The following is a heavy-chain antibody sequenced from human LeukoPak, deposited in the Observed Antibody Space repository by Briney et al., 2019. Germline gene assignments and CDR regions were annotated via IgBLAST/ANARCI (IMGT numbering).Heavy chain of an antibody. CDR2: IRYDGSNK. V-gene: IGHV3-30*02. J-gene: IGHJ5*02. CDR3: AKGLTYYDFWSGHSFDP. CDR1: GFTFSSYG. Sequence: PGGSLRLSCAASGFTFSSYGMHWVRQAPGKGLEWVAFIRYDGSNKYYADSVKGRFTISRDNSKNTLYLQMNSLRAEDTAVYYCAKGLTYYDFWSGHSFDPWGQGTLVTVSS. D-gene: IGHD3-3*01.